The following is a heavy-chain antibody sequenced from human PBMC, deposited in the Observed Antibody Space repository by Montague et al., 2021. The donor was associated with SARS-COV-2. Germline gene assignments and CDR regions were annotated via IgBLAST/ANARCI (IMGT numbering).Heavy chain of an antibody. D-gene: IGHD3-9*01. CDR1: GGSFSDYH. Sequence: SETLSLTCAVYGGSFSDYHWSWIRQPPGGGLEWIGRINHGGSTKYNPSLKSRVTISIDTSKNQFSLKLSSVTAADTAVYYCARAFGWLSITRYWYFDLWGCGTLVTVSS. CDR2: INHGGST. V-gene: IGHV4-34*01. CDR3: ARAFGWLSITRYWYFDL. J-gene: IGHJ2*01.